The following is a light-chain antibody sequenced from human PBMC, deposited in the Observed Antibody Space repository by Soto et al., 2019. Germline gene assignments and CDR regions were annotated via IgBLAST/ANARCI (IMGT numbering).Light chain of an antibody. J-gene: IGKJ1*01. V-gene: IGKV1-39*01. CDR3: QQSYSAPWK. CDR1: QSINTF. Sequence: DIQMTQSPSSLSVSVGDRVTITCRASQSINTFLNWYQQKPGKAPKLLIYAASNLQSGVPSRFSGGGSGTDFTVTISSLQPEDFATYYCQQSYSAPWKFGQGTKVEI. CDR2: AAS.